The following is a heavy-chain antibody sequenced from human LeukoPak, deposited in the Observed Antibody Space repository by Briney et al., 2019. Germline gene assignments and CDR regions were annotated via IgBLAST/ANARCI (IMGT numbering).Heavy chain of an antibody. D-gene: IGHD5-18*01. J-gene: IGHJ4*02. CDR2: ISAYNGNT. V-gene: IGHV1-18*01. Sequence: ASVKVSCKASGYTLTSYGISWVRQAPGQGLEWMGWISAYNGNTNYAQKLQGRVTMTTDTSTSTAYMELRSLRSDDTAVYYCARDALAARGYSYGYYPDYWGQGTLVTVSS. CDR3: ARDALAARGYSYGYYPDY. CDR1: GYTLTSYG.